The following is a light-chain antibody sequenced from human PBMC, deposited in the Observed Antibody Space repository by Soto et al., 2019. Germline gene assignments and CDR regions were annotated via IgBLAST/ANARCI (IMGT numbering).Light chain of an antibody. Sequence: DLQMTQSPSSLSASVGDRVTITCRASQSISGYLNWYLQKPEKAPELLIYAASTLESGVPSRFSGSGSGTDFTLTISSLQSEDFATYYCQQSYSFPRTFGGGTKVEI. V-gene: IGKV1-39*01. CDR2: AAS. J-gene: IGKJ4*01. CDR3: QQSYSFPRT. CDR1: QSISGY.